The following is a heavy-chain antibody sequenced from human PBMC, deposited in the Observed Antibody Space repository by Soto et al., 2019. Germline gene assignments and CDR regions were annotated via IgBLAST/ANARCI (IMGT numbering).Heavy chain of an antibody. CDR3: ARLASPHNTLIGVVILLDY. V-gene: IGHV4-39*01. CDR1: GDSISSSHYY. J-gene: IGHJ4*02. Sequence: SETLSLTCSVSGDSISSSHYYWGWIRQSPGKGLEWIGSMHYSGRSDYNPSLQSRVTISVDTSKNQFSLKLSSVTAADTAVYYCARLASPHNTLIGVVILLDYWGQG. D-gene: IGHD3-22*01. CDR2: MHYSGRS.